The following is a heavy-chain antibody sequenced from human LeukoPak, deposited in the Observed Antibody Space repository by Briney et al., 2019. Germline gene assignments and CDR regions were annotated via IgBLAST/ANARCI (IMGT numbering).Heavy chain of an antibody. CDR3: ARVGRVATTSCQYYFDY. V-gene: IGHV3-53*01. CDR2: IYSGGST. Sequence: PGGSLRLSCAASGFTVSSNYMSWVCQAPGKGLEWVSVIYSGGSTYYADSVKGRFTISRHNSKNTLYLQMNSLRAEDTAVYYCARVGRVATTSCQYYFDYWGQGTLVTVSS. J-gene: IGHJ4*02. CDR1: GFTVSSNY. D-gene: IGHD1/OR15-1a*01.